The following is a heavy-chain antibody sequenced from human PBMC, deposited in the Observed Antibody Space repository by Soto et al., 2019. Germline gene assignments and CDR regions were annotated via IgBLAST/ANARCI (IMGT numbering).Heavy chain of an antibody. J-gene: IGHJ4*02. D-gene: IGHD7-27*01. Sequence: QVQLQESGPGLVNPSQTLSLTCTVSGGSIRSDDYCWSWIRQPPDKCLEWIGHIYNGGSTYTNPALQRRVTISVAASKTQCSLKLSSVSAADTVVYFCVRGPSGDKVDYWSQGTLVTVSS. CDR1: GGSIRSDDYC. CDR2: IYNGGST. CDR3: VRGPSGDKVDY. V-gene: IGHV4-30-4*01.